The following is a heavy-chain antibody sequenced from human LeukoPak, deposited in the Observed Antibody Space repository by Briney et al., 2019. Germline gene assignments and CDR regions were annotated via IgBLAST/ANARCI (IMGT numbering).Heavy chain of an antibody. J-gene: IGHJ4*02. CDR3: AKAERILLPDY. CDR1: GFTFSSYA. D-gene: IGHD2-15*01. CDR2: ISGSGDST. Sequence: GGSLRLSCAASGFTFSSYAMSWVRQAPGKGLEWVSAISGSGDSTYYADSVKGRFTISRDNSKNTPYLQMRAEDTAVYYCAKAERILLPDYWGQGTLVTVSS. V-gene: IGHV3-23*01.